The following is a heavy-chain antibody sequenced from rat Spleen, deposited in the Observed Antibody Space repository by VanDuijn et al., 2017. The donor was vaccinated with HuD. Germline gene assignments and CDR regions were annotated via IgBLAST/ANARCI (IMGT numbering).Heavy chain of an antibody. V-gene: IGHV5-31*01. CDR3: ARADLAAISTDGI. CDR1: GFTFNNYW. J-gene: IGHJ2*01. D-gene: IGHD1-2*01. CDR2: ITNASGRT. Sequence: EVQLVESGGGLVQPGGSLKLSCVASGFTFNNYWMTWIRQAPGKGLEWVASITNASGRTYYPDSVKGRFTISRDTAQNTLYLQMNSLRSEETATYYCARADLAAISTDGIWGQGVMVTVSS.